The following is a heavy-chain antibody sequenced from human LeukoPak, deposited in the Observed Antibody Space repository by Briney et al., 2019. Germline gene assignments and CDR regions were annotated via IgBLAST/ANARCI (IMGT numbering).Heavy chain of an antibody. CDR2: IYYSGST. J-gene: IGHJ4*02. D-gene: IGHD1-26*01. CDR3: ARGGRKYSGSHPQDY. V-gene: IGHV4-59*01. Sequence: SETLSLTCTVSGGSISSYYWSWIRQPPGKRLEWIGHIYYSGSTNYNPSLKSRVTISVDTSKNQFSLKLSSVTAAATAVYYCARGGRKYSGSHPQDYWGQGTLVTVSS. CDR1: GGSISSYY.